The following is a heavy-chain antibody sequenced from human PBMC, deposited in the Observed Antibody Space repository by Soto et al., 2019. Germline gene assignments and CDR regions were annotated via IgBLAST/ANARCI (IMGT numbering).Heavy chain of an antibody. J-gene: IGHJ6*02. D-gene: IGHD3-22*01. CDR1: GFSLSTSGVG. CDR3: AHTVPIVVVITPHYYYYYDMDV. Sequence: QITLKESGPTLVKPTQTLTLTCTFSGFSLSTSGVGVGWIRQPPGKALEWLALIYWNDDKRYSPSLTKDTSKNQMVLTMTNMDPVDTATFYCAHTVPIVVVITPHYYYYYDMDVWGQGTTVTVSS. V-gene: IGHV2-5*01. CDR2: IYWNDDK.